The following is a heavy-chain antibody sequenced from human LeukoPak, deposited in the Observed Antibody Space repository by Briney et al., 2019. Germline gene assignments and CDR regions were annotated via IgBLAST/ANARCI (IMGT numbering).Heavy chain of an antibody. J-gene: IGHJ4*02. Sequence: PSQTLSLTCTVSGGSISSGGYYWSWIRQPPGKGLEWIGYIYHSGSTYYNPSLKSRVTISVDRSKNQFSLKLSSVTAADTAVYYCARLQRDRLDYYYFDYWGQGTLVTVSS. D-gene: IGHD3/OR15-3a*01. CDR2: IYHSGST. CDR1: GGSISSGGYY. V-gene: IGHV4-30-2*01. CDR3: ARLQRDRLDYYYFDY.